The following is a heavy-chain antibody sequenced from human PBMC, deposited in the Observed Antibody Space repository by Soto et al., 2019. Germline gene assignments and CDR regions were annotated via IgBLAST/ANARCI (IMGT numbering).Heavy chain of an antibody. CDR3: ERGRIYDYVWGSSRYQFDY. CDR2: INHSGST. V-gene: IGHV4-34*01. J-gene: IGHJ4*02. CDR1: GESFSGYY. Sequence: PSETLSLTCAVYGESFSGYYWSWIRQPPGKGLEWIGEINHSGSTNYNPSLKSRVTISVGTSKNQFSLKLSSVTAADTAVYYCERGRIYDYVWGSSRYQFDYWGQGTLVTVSS. D-gene: IGHD3-16*02.